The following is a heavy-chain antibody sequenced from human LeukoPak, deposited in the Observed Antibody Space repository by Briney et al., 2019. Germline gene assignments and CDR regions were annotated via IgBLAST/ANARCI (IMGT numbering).Heavy chain of an antibody. CDR1: GFTFSSYS. Sequence: GGSLRLSCAASGFTFSSYSMNWVRQASGKGLEWVSSISSSSSYIYYADSVKGRFTISRDNAKNSLYLQMNSLRAEDTAVYYCARVQTFWSGYYTGTSFDYWGQGTLVTVSS. CDR2: ISSSSSYI. V-gene: IGHV3-21*01. CDR3: ARVQTFWSGYYTGTSFDY. D-gene: IGHD3-3*01. J-gene: IGHJ4*02.